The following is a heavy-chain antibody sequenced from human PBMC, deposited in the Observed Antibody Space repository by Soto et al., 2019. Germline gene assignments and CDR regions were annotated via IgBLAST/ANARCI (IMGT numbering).Heavy chain of an antibody. CDR2: IYYSGST. CDR3: ERNWNPFDS. CDR1: GGSISSSGYY. D-gene: IGHD1-1*01. Sequence: QVQLQESGPGLVEPSQTLSLTCKVSGGSISSSGYYWSWIRQHPGKGLEWIGYIYYSGSTYYNPSLKSRISMSLDTSKNQVSLKVTSVTAADTAVYYCERNWNPFDSWGQGTLVTVSS. V-gene: IGHV4-31*03. J-gene: IGHJ4*02.